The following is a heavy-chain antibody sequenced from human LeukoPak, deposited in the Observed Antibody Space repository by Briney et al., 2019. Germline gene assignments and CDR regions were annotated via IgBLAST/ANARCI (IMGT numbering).Heavy chain of an antibody. CDR1: GFTFSSYS. CDR3: ARDKAEDAFDI. D-gene: IGHD1-14*01. J-gene: IGHJ3*02. V-gene: IGHV3-21*01. CDR2: ISSSSSYI. Sequence: SGGSLRLSCAASGFTFSSYSMNWVRQAPGKGLEWVSSISSSSSYIYYADSVKGRFTISRDNAKNSLYLQMNSLRAEDTAVYYCARDKAEDAFDIWGQGTMVTVSS.